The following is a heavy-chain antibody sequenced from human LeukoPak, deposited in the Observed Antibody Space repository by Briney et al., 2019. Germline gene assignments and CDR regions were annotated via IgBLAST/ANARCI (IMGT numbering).Heavy chain of an antibody. CDR3: ARTYYYDSSRYYSRLY. J-gene: IGHJ4*02. D-gene: IGHD3-22*01. V-gene: IGHV3-23*01. CDR2: ISGSGGST. Sequence: PGGSLRLSCAASGFTFSSYAMSWVRQAPGNGLEWVSAISGSGGSTYYADSVKGRFTISRDNSKNTLYLQMNSLRAEDTAVYYCARTYYYDSSRYYSRLYWGQGTLVTVSS. CDR1: GFTFSSYA.